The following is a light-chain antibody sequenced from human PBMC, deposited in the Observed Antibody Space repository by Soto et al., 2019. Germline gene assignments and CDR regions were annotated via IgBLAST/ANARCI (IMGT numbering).Light chain of an antibody. Sequence: QSVLTHPPSVSGAPGQRVTISCTGSSSNIGAGYDVHWYQQLPGTAPKLLIYGNSNRPSGVPDRFSGSKSGTSASLAITGLQAEDEADYYCQSYDSSMSGXVFGTGTKVTVL. V-gene: IGLV1-40*01. CDR2: GNS. CDR1: SSNIGAGYD. CDR3: QSYDSSMSGXV. J-gene: IGLJ1*01.